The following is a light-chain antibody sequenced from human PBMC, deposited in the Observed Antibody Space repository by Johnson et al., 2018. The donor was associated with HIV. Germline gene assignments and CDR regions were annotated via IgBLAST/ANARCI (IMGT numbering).Light chain of an antibody. CDR2: ENK. Sequence: QSILTQPPSVSAAPGQMVSISCSGSSSNIGKNYVSWYQQFPGTAPKLLIHENKKRPSGIPDRFSGSKSGTSATLGITGLLTGDEADYYCGIWDASLRPLDVFGTGTTITVL. CDR3: GIWDASLRPLDV. J-gene: IGLJ1*01. V-gene: IGLV1-51*02. CDR1: SSNIGKNY.